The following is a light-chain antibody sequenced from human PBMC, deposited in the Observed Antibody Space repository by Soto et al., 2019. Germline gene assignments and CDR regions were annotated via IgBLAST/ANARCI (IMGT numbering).Light chain of an antibody. J-gene: IGKJ5*01. CDR2: GAS. V-gene: IGKV3-15*01. Sequence: EVVVTQSPATLPVSPGERATLSCRASQSVSSNLAWYQQKPGRAPGHLIYGASTRASGVPARFCGSGSGTEFTLTISRLQSEDWAVYYCQEYNTLFTIGQGTRLEIK. CDR1: QSVSSN. CDR3: QEYNTLFT.